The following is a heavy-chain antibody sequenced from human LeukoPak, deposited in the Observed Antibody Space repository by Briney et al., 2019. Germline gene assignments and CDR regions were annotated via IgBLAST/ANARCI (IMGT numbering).Heavy chain of an antibody. J-gene: IGHJ4*02. CDR1: GFTFSSYS. CDR3: LRDFGGV. Sequence: PGGSLRLSCAASGFTFSSYSMDWVRQAPGKGLEWVANIRQDRSEAYYVDSVKGRFTISRDNVRNSLYLQMDSLRDEDTAVYYCLRDFGGVWGQGTLVTVSS. V-gene: IGHV3-7*03. D-gene: IGHD3-10*01. CDR2: IRQDRSEA.